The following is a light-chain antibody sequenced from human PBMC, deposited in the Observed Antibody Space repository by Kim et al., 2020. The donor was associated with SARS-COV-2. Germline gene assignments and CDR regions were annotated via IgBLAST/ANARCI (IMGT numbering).Light chain of an antibody. CDR1: QSVSSY. J-gene: IGKJ4*01. V-gene: IGKV3-11*01. CDR2: DAS. CDR3: QQRSNWLT. Sequence: YLSPGERVTLSCRASQSVSSYLAWYQQKPGPAPRLLIYDASNRATGIPARFSGSGSGTDFTLTISSLEPEDFAVYYCQQRSNWLTFGGGTKVDIK.